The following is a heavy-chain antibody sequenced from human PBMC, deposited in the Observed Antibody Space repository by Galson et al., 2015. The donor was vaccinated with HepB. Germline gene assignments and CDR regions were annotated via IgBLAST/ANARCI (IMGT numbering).Heavy chain of an antibody. V-gene: IGHV1-3*01. J-gene: IGHJ3*02. Sequence: SVKVSCKASGYTFTSYAMHWVRQAPGQRLEWMGWINAGNGNTKYSQKFQGRVTITRDTSASTAYMELSSLRSEDTAVYYCARAFWGYGDVDAFDIWGQGTMVTVSS. CDR2: INAGNGNT. CDR1: GYTFTSYA. CDR3: ARAFWGYGDVDAFDI. D-gene: IGHD3-16*01.